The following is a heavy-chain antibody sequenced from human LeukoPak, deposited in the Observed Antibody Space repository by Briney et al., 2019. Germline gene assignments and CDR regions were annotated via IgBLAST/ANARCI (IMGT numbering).Heavy chain of an antibody. V-gene: IGHV4-4*02. J-gene: IGHJ3*02. D-gene: IGHD2-15*01. CDR1: GGSISSSNW. CDR2: INHSGST. CDR3: ARVRYCSGGSCYYDAFDI. Sequence: SETLSLTCAVSGGSISSSNWWSWVRQPPGKGLEWIGEINHSGSTNYNPSLKSRVTISVDTSKNQFSLKLSSVTAADTAVYYCARVRYCSGGSCYYDAFDIWGQGTMVTVSS.